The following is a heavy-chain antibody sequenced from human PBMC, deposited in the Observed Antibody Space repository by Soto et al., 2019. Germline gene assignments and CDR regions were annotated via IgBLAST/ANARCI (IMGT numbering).Heavy chain of an antibody. CDR3: ARPHYDSNTFYYYFDY. CDR2: IFLGGST. Sequence: PSETLSLTCAVYGGSFSGYSWSWIRQPPGKGLEWIGEIFLGGSTNYSPSLKSRVTISVDTSKNHFSLELSSVTAADTAVYYCARPHYDSNTFYYYFDYWGQGTLVTVSS. J-gene: IGHJ4*02. CDR1: GGSFSGYS. V-gene: IGHV4-34*12. D-gene: IGHD3-22*01.